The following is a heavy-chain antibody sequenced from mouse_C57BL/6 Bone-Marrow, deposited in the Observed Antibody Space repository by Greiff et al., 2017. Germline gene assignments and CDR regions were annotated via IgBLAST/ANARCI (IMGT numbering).Heavy chain of an antibody. CDR1: GFTFSDYG. CDR3: ARPLYYGNYWFAY. Sequence: EVMLVESGGGLVKPGGSLKLSCAASGFTFSDYGMHWVRQAPEKGLEWVAYISSGSSTIYSADTVKGRFTISRDNAKNTLCLQMASLRSEDTAMYFCARPLYYGNYWFAYWGQGTLVTVSA. CDR2: ISSGSSTI. J-gene: IGHJ3*01. V-gene: IGHV5-17*01. D-gene: IGHD2-1*01.